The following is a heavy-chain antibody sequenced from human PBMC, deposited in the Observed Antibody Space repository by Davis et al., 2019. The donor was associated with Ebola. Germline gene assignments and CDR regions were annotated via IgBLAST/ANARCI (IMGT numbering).Heavy chain of an antibody. CDR1: GFTFSNYA. D-gene: IGHD2-2*02. CDR3: ARLDCTSASCHTGNFYYYYGVDV. Sequence: GESLKISCAASGFTFSNYAMSWVRQAPGKGLEWVSTVSGSSTYTYYADSVKGRFAISRDNSKNTLSLQLNSLRAEDTATYYCARLDCTSASCHTGNFYYYYGVDVWGQGTTVTVSS. CDR2: VSGSSTYT. V-gene: IGHV3-23*01. J-gene: IGHJ6*02.